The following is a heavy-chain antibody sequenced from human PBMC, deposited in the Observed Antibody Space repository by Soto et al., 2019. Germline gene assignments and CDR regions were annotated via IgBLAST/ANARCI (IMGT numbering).Heavy chain of an antibody. V-gene: IGHV1-69*06. D-gene: IGHD2-2*01. CDR3: ARVGDIVVVPAAKGPYYGMAV. J-gene: IGHJ6*01. Sequence: SVKVSCKAPADTFTSYYIHWVRQAPGHGLEWMGGIIPIFGTANYAQKFQGRVTITADKSTSTAYMELSSLRSEDTAVYYCARVGDIVVVPAAKGPYYGMAVWGQGTTVTGSS. CDR1: ADTFTSYY. CDR2: IIPIFGTA.